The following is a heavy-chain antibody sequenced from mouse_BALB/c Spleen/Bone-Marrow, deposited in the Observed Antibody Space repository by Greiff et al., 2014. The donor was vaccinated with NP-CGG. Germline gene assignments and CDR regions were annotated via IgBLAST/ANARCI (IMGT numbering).Heavy chain of an antibody. CDR3: ARYYYGYYSDY. Sequence: EVQLQQSVAGLGKPGASVELSCPASGFYIKDTYMHWVKQRPEQGLEWIGRIDPANGNTKYDPKFQGKATITADTSSNTAYLQLSSLTSEDTAVYYCARYYYGYYSDYWRQRTTPPVPS. CDR1: GFYIKDTY. CDR2: IDPANGNT. J-gene: IGHJ2*01. V-gene: IGHV14-3*02. D-gene: IGHD1-2*01.